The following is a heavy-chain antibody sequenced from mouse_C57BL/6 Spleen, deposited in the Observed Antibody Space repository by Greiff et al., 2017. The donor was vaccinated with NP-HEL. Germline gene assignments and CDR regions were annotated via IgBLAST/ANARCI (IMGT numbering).Heavy chain of an antibody. V-gene: IGHV14-1*01. CDR2: IYPDDGDT. Sequence: EVQLQQSGAELVRPGASVKLSCTASGYTFKSYDMHWVKQRPEQGLEWIGRIYPDDGDTEYDQKFQGKATMTADTSSNTAYLQLSSLTSEDTAVYYCATFNYGCCCDGMDYWGQGTPVTVSA. D-gene: IGHD1-1*01. J-gene: IGHJ4*01. CDR1: GYTFKSYD. CDR3: ATFNYGCCCDGMDY.